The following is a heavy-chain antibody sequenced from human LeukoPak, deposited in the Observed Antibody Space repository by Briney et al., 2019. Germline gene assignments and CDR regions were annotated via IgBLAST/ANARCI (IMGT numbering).Heavy chain of an antibody. CDR2: ISGSGGST. V-gene: IGHV3-23*01. Sequence: GGSLRLSCAASGFTFTNYGISWVRQAPGKGLEWVSAISGSGGSTYYADSVKGRFTISRDNSKNTLYLQMNSLRAEDTAVYYCAKAPRSGDAFDIWGQGTMVTVSS. J-gene: IGHJ3*02. CDR1: GFTFTNYG. CDR3: AKAPRSGDAFDI.